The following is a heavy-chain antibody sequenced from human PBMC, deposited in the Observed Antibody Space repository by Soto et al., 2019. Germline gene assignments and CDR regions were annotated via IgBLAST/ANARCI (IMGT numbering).Heavy chain of an antibody. CDR3: AKEYYDFWSGSYNWFDP. D-gene: IGHD3-3*01. CDR1: GFTFSSYG. CDR2: ISYDGSNK. V-gene: IGHV3-30*18. J-gene: IGHJ5*02. Sequence: GGSLRLSCAASGFTFSSYGMHWVRQAPGKGLEWVAVISYDGSNKYYADSVKGRFTISRDNSKNTLYLQMNSLRAEDTAVYYCAKEYYDFWSGSYNWFDPWGQGTLVTVPQ.